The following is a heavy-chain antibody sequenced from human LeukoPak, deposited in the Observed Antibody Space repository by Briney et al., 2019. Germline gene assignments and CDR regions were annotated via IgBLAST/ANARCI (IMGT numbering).Heavy chain of an antibody. J-gene: IGHJ4*02. Sequence: RSGGSLRLSCAASRLTFSDYAMTWVRQAPGKGLQWVSTISGSGGRTYYTDSVKGRFTVSSDNSKNTLYLQMKSLRVEDAAVYYCAKDRRAAAGPPYYFDNWGKGTLVTVSS. CDR1: RLTFSDYA. CDR3: AKDRRAAAGPPYYFDN. CDR2: ISGSGGRT. D-gene: IGHD6-13*01. V-gene: IGHV3-23*01.